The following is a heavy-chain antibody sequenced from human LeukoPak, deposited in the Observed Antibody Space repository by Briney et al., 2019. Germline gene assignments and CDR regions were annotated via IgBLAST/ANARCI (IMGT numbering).Heavy chain of an antibody. CDR2: IIPIFGTA. D-gene: IGHD3-22*01. Sequence: SVKVSCKASGYTFTSYAISWVRQAPGQGLEWMGGIIPIFGTASYAQKFQGRVTITADESTSTAYMELSSLRSEDTAVYYCARAPGDYYDSSGFPHYYYYYMDVWGKGTTVTISS. J-gene: IGHJ6*03. V-gene: IGHV1-69*13. CDR3: ARAPGDYYDSSGFPHYYYYYMDV. CDR1: GYTFTSYA.